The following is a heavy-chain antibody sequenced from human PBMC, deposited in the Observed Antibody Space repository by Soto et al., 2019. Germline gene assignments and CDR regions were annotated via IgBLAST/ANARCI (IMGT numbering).Heavy chain of an antibody. CDR3: ARDQGPDCSGGSCYYYYGMDV. CDR1: GGTFSTYA. V-gene: IGHV1-69*18. Sequence: QVQLVQSGAEVKKPGSSVKVSCKTSGGTFSTYAISWVRQAPGQGLEWMGMIIPIYGTTNYAQKFQGRVTITAAESTNTAYMELTSLRSEDTAVYYCARDQGPDCSGGSCYYYYGMDVWGQGTTVTVSS. J-gene: IGHJ6*02. CDR2: IIPIYGTT. D-gene: IGHD2-15*01.